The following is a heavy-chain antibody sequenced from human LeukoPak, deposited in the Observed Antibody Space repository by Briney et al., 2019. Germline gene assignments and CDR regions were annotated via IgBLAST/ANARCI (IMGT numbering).Heavy chain of an antibody. D-gene: IGHD3-10*01. CDR2: IYYSGST. Sequence: SETLTLTCTVSGGSISSYYWSWIRQPPGKGLEWIGYIYYSGSTNYNPSLKSRVTISVDTSKNQFSLKLSSVTAADTAVYYCARGWSGYYGSGSHYGMDVWGQGTTVTVSS. CDR3: ARGWSGYYGSGSHYGMDV. V-gene: IGHV4-59*01. CDR1: GGSISSYY. J-gene: IGHJ6*02.